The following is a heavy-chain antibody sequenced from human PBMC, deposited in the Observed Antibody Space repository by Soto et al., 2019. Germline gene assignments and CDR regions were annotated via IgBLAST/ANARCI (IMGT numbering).Heavy chain of an antibody. V-gene: IGHV3-21*01. CDR1: GFTFRSFT. Sequence: GGSLRLSXAASGFTFRSFTMNWVRQAPGKGLEWVSTISSNSAYIYYTDALRGRFTISRDNAKNSLHLQMNSLRAEDTAVYYCTRDASRDSSARGWFDPWGPGALVTVSS. CDR3: TRDASRDSSARGWFDP. J-gene: IGHJ5*02. CDR2: ISSNSAYI. D-gene: IGHD6-13*01.